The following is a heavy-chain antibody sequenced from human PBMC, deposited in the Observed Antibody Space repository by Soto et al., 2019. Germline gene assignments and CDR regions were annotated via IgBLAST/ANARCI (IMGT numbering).Heavy chain of an antibody. Sequence: QVQLVQSGAEVKKPGASVKVSCKASGYTFTSYGISWVRQAPGQGLEWMGWISAYNGNTNYAQKLQGRVTMTTDTSTSTAYLELRSLRSDVTAVYYCARDGQGSYGWVDYYYYGMDVWGQGTTVTVSS. D-gene: IGHD5-18*01. CDR1: GYTFTSYG. CDR3: ARDGQGSYGWVDYYYYGMDV. V-gene: IGHV1-18*01. CDR2: ISAYNGNT. J-gene: IGHJ6*02.